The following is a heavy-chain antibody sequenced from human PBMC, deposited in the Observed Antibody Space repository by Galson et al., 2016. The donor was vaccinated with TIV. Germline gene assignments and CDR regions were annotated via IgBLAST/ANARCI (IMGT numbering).Heavy chain of an antibody. J-gene: IGHJ5*02. CDR1: GFTFSNFA. V-gene: IGHV3-23*01. D-gene: IGHD6-19*01. CDR2: NSGSGGRT. Sequence: SLRLSCAASGFTFSNFAINWVRQAPGKGLEWVSVNSGSGGRTSYADSLKGRFTISRDNSKNTAYLQMNSLRADDTAIYYCAKDRGSGWYENWFVPWGQGTLVTVSS. CDR3: AKDRGSGWYENWFVP.